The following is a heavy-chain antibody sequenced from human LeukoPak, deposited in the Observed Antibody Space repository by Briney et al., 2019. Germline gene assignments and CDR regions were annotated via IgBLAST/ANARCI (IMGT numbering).Heavy chain of an antibody. CDR3: LVDTAMVTGNWFDP. V-gene: IGHV3-11*01. D-gene: IGHD5-18*01. CDR2: ISSSGSTI. CDR1: GFTFSDYY. J-gene: IGHJ5*02. Sequence: GGSLRLSCAASGFTFSDYYMSWIRQAPGKGLEWVSYISSSGSTIYYADSVKGRFTISRDNAKNSLYLQMNSLRAEDTAVYYCLVDTAMVTGNWFDPWGQGTLVTVSS.